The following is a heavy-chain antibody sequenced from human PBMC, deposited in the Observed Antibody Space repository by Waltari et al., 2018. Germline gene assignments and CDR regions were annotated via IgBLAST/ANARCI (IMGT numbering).Heavy chain of an antibody. CDR3: ANLIAVAHDY. V-gene: IGHV3-30*18. Sequence: QVQLVESGGGVVQPGRSLRLSCAASGFTFSSYGMHWVRQAPGKGLEWVAVISYDGSNKYYADSVKGRFTISRDNSKNTLYLQMNSLRAEDTAVYYCANLIAVAHDYWGQGTLVTVSS. CDR2: ISYDGSNK. CDR1: GFTFSSYG. D-gene: IGHD6-19*01. J-gene: IGHJ4*02.